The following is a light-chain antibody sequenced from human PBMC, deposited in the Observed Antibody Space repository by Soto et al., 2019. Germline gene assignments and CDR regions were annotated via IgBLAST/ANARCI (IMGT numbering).Light chain of an antibody. V-gene: IGKV3D-15*01. Sequence: EIVMTQSPGTLSLSPGERATLSCSASQSVSSRLAWYQQKPGQAPRLLISGASSRATGIPDRFSGSGSGTDFTLTISSLQSEDFAVYYCQQYNNWPPITFGQGTRLEI. CDR3: QQYNNWPPIT. CDR1: QSVSSR. J-gene: IGKJ5*01. CDR2: GAS.